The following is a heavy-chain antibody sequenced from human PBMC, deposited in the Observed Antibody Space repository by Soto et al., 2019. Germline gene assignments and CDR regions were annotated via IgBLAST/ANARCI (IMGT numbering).Heavy chain of an antibody. Sequence: GGSLRLSCAASGFTFSSYWMSWVRQAPGKGLEWVANIKQDGSEKYYVDSVKGRFTISRDNAKNSLYLQMNSLRAEDTAVYYCASDLWAVAQGEYFQHWGQGTLVTVSS. V-gene: IGHV3-7*01. D-gene: IGHD6-19*01. J-gene: IGHJ1*01. CDR1: GFTFSSYW. CDR2: IKQDGSEK. CDR3: ASDLWAVAQGEYFQH.